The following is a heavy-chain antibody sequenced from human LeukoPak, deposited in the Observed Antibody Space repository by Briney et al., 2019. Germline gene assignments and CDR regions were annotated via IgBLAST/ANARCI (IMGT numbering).Heavy chain of an antibody. CDR1: GYSISSGYY. V-gene: IGHV4-38-2*02. CDR3: ARDIVGATRDAFDI. J-gene: IGHJ3*02. Sequence: SETLSLTCAVSGYSISSGYYWGWIRQPPGKGLEWIGIIYHSGSTYYNPSLKSRVTISVDTSKNQFSLKLSSVTAADTAVYYCARDIVGATRDAFDIWGQGTMVTVSS. CDR2: IYHSGST. D-gene: IGHD1-26*01.